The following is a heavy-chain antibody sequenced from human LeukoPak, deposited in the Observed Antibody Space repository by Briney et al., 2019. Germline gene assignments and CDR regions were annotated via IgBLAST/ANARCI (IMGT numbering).Heavy chain of an antibody. V-gene: IGHV4-34*01. CDR1: GGFFSGYY. Sequence: SETLSLTCAVYGGFFSGYYWSWIRQPPGKGLEWIGEINHSGSTNYNPSLKSRVTISVDTSKNQFSLKLSSVTAADTAVYYCARGTLGYCNGGSCYPPFFDYWGQGTLVTVSS. CDR2: INHSGST. CDR3: ARGTLGYCNGGSCYPPFFDY. J-gene: IGHJ4*02. D-gene: IGHD2-15*01.